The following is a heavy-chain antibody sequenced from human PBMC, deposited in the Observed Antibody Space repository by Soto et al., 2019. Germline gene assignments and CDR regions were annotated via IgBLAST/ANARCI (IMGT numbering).Heavy chain of an antibody. D-gene: IGHD2-15*01. CDR1: GYTFTGYY. Sequence: EASVKVSCKASGYTFTGYYMHWVRQAPGQGLEWMGWINPNSGGTNYAQKFQGWVTMTRDNARKSLYLQMNSLIVDDTAVYYCVRDYQYSFDMWGQGTMVTVSS. V-gene: IGHV1-2*04. CDR2: INPNSGGT. J-gene: IGHJ3*02. CDR3: VRDYQYSFDM.